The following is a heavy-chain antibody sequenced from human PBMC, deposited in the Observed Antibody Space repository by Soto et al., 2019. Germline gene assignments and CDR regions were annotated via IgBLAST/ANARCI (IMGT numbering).Heavy chain of an antibody. Sequence: KLSCKASGGTFSSYAISGVRQAPGQGLEWMGGIIPIFGTANYAQKFQGRVTITADESTSTAYMELSSLRSEDTAVYYCARAGDIVVVVAAHDAFDIWGQGTMVTVSS. V-gene: IGHV1-69*01. CDR3: ARAGDIVVVVAAHDAFDI. J-gene: IGHJ3*02. CDR2: IIPIFGTA. D-gene: IGHD2-15*01. CDR1: GGTFSSYA.